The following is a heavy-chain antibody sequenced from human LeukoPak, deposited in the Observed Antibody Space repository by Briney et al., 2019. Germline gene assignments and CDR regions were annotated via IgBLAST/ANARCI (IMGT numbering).Heavy chain of an antibody. CDR3: ARGVSGSYYYYYMDV. D-gene: IGHD1-26*01. Sequence: ASVKVSCKASGYTFTGYYMHWVRQAPGQGLEWMGWINPNSGGTNYAQKFQGRVTMTRDTSISTAYMELSRLRSDDTAMYYCARGVSGSYYYYYMDVWGKGTTVTVSS. V-gene: IGHV1-2*02. J-gene: IGHJ6*03. CDR1: GYTFTGYY. CDR2: INPNSGGT.